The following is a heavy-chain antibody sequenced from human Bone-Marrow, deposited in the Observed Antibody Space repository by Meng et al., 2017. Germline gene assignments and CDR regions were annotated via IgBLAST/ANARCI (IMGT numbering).Heavy chain of an antibody. CDR2: TYYRSKWYN. V-gene: IGHV6-1*01. CDR1: GESVSSNSAA. J-gene: IGHJ4*02. CDR3: ARVGAQLFDY. D-gene: IGHD1-26*01. Sequence: VQGQQSGPGLVKTSQTLSLACAIFGESVSSNSAAWNWIRECPSRGLEWLGSTYYRSKWYNDYAVSVKSRITINPDTSKKQFSLQLNSVTPEDTAVYYCARVGAQLFDYWGQGTLVTVSS.